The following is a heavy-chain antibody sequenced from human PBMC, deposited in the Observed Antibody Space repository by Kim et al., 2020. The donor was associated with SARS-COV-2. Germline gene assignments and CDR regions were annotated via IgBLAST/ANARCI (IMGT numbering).Heavy chain of an antibody. CDR2: IYWDDDK. D-gene: IGHD3-10*01. CDR1: GFSLSTSGVG. Sequence: SGPTLVNPTQTLTLTCTFSGFSLSTSGVGVGWIRQPPGKALEWLALIYWDDDKRYSPSLKSRLTITKDTSKNQVVLTMTNMDPVDTATYYCAHSSYYYGSGSYYSYFFDYWGQGTLVTVSS. V-gene: IGHV2-5*02. CDR3: AHSSYYYGSGSYYSYFFDY. J-gene: IGHJ4*02.